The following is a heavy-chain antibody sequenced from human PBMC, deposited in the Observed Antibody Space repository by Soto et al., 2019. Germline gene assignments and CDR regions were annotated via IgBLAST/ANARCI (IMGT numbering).Heavy chain of an antibody. D-gene: IGHD1-1*01. J-gene: IGHJ6*03. CDR1: GGSVSSSGHY. Sequence: QVQLQESGPGLVRPSQTLSLTCSVSGGSVSSSGHYWSWIRQHPGKGLEWIGYIYYSGSTYYNPSLESRLTISLDTSKNEFSLKLSSVTAADTAVYYCAREEGGTRGYYYIDVWGKGTTVIVSS. CDR2: IYYSGST. CDR3: AREEGGTRGYYYIDV. V-gene: IGHV4-31*03.